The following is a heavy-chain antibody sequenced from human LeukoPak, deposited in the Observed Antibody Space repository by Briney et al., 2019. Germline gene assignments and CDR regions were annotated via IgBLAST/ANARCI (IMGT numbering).Heavy chain of an antibody. Sequence: ASVKVSCKASGGTFSSYAISWVRQAPGQGLEWMGGIIPIFGTANYAQKFQGRVTITTDESTSTAYMELSSLRSEDTTVYYCARVQMATTYYCDYWGQGTLVTVSS. V-gene: IGHV1-69*05. CDR3: ARVQMATTYYCDY. CDR1: GGTFSSYA. D-gene: IGHD5-24*01. J-gene: IGHJ4*02. CDR2: IIPIFGTA.